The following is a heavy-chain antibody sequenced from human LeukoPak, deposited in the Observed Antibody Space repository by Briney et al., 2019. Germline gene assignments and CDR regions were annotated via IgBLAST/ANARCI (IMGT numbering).Heavy chain of an antibody. CDR3: ARYYYDSSGYYLFDY. V-gene: IGHV1-69*01. D-gene: IGHD3-22*01. CDR2: IIPIFGTA. CDR1: GGTFSSYA. J-gene: IGHJ4*02. Sequence: SVKVSCKASGGTFSSYAISWVRQAPGQGLEWMGGIIPIFGTANYAQKFQGRVTITADESTSTAYMELSSLRSEDTAVYYCARYYYDSSGYYLFDYWGQGTLVTVSS.